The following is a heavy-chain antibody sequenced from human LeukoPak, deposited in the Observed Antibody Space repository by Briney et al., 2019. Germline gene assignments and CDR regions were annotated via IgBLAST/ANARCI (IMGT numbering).Heavy chain of an antibody. CDR2: INHSGST. J-gene: IGHJ5*02. V-gene: IGHV4-34*01. D-gene: IGHD6-19*01. Sequence: SETLSLTCAVYGGSFSGYYWSWIRQPPGKGLEWIGEINHSGSTNYKPSLKSRVTISVDTSKNQFSLKLSSVTAADTAVYYCARSPYSSGWYPGRRGWFDPWGQGTLVTVSS. CDR3: ARSPYSSGWYPGRRGWFDP. CDR1: GGSFSGYY.